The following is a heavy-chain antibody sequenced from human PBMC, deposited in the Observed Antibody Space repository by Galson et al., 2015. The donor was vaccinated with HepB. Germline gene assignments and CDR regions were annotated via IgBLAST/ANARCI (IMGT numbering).Heavy chain of an antibody. V-gene: IGHV3-30-3*01. J-gene: IGHJ6*02. CDR3: ARDMEYYDKGVDYYYGMDV. D-gene: IGHD3-9*01. CDR1: GFTFSSYA. CDR2: ISYDGSNK. Sequence: SLRLSCAASGFTFSSYAMHWVRQAPGKGLEWVAVISYDGSNKYYADSVKGRFTISRDNSKNTLYLQMNSLRAEDTAVYYCARDMEYYDKGVDYYYGMDVWGQGTTVTVSS.